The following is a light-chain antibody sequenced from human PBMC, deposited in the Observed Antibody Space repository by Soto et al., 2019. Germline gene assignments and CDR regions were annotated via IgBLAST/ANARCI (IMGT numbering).Light chain of an antibody. V-gene: IGLV2-23*02. CDR2: EVT. J-gene: IGLJ2*01. CDR3: CSYAGSIDFE. CDR1: SSDVGRYNL. Sequence: QSALTQPVSVSGSPGQSITISCTGTSSDVGRYNLVSWYQQHAGKAPKLMIYEVTKRPSGVSNRFSGSKSGNTASLTISGLQAEDEAEYYCCSYAGSIDFEFGGGTKLTVL.